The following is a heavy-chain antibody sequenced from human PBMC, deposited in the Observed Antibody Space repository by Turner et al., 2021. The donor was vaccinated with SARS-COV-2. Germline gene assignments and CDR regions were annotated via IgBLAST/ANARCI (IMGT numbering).Heavy chain of an antibody. V-gene: IGHV3-33*01. CDR2: IWKDGSQK. D-gene: IGHD3-22*01. Sequence: QVQLVVSGGDVVQPGRYLRVPCAASGIACSSHGMHWVLQAPGKGLEWVAVIWKDGSQKYYADSVKGRFTISRDNSKNMVYLQMNSLRAEDTAVYYCARLDDSGHWGAFDIWGQETMVTVSS. CDR3: ARLDDSGHWGAFDI. CDR1: GIACSSHG. J-gene: IGHJ3*02.